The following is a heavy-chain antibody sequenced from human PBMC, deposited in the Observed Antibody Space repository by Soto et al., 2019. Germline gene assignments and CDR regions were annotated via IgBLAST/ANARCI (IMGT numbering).Heavy chain of an antibody. CDR3: ATLRTEDAFDI. J-gene: IGHJ3*02. CDR1: GYSFTIYC. D-gene: IGHD1-1*01. V-gene: IGHV5-51*01. Sequence: GESLKISCKASGYSFTIYCIGLVLQMPGKGLEWMGIIYPGDSDTRYSPSFQGQVTISADKSISTAYLQWSSLKASDTAMYYCATLRTEDAFDIWGQGTMVTVSS. CDR2: IYPGDSDT.